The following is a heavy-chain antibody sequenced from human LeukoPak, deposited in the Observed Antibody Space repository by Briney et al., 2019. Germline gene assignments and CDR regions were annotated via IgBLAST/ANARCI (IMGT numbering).Heavy chain of an antibody. CDR1: GFTFSSYV. V-gene: IGHV3-23*01. J-gene: IGHJ2*01. CDR2: TTGSGATT. CDR3: ARSWYFDL. Sequence: PGGSLRLSCAASGFTFSSYVMTWVRQAPGKGVEWVTTTTGSGATTDYADSVKGRFTISRDNSKNTLSLQMNSLRAEDTAVYYCARSWYFDLWGRGTLVTVSS.